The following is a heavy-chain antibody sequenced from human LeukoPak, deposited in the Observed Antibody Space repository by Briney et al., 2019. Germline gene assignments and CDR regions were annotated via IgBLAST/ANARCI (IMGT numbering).Heavy chain of an antibody. Sequence: ASVKVSCKASGYTFTSYGISWVRQAPGQGLEWMGWISAYNGNTNYAQKLQGRVTMTTDTSASTAYMELRSLRSDDTAVYYCARDRPYGAKGAFDIWGQGTMVTVSS. CDR1: GYTFTSYG. J-gene: IGHJ3*02. D-gene: IGHD4-17*01. V-gene: IGHV1-18*01. CDR3: ARDRPYGAKGAFDI. CDR2: ISAYNGNT.